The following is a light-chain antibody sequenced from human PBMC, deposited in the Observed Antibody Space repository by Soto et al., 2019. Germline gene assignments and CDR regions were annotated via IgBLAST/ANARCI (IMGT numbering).Light chain of an antibody. Sequence: DIQMTQSPSSLSASVGDRVTITCRASQGIGNDLGWYQQKPGNAPKRLIYAASSLQSGVPSRFSGSESGTEFTLTISSLQPEEFATYYCQQYNSYPLTFGGGTKVEVK. V-gene: IGKV1-17*01. CDR3: QQYNSYPLT. CDR1: QGIGND. CDR2: AAS. J-gene: IGKJ4*01.